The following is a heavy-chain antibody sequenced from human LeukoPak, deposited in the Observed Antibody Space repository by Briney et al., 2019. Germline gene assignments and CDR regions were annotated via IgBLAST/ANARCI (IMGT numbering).Heavy chain of an antibody. D-gene: IGHD6-19*01. J-gene: IGHJ4*02. V-gene: IGHV3-7*01. Sequence: GGSLRLSCAASGFTFSDYYMSWIRQAPGKGLEWVGNIKQDGSAKYYLGSVRGRFTISRDNAKKSLYLQMTSLRAEDTAVYYCATSHDAAGNFWGQGTLVTVSS. CDR1: GFTFSDYY. CDR3: ATSHDAAGNF. CDR2: IKQDGSAK.